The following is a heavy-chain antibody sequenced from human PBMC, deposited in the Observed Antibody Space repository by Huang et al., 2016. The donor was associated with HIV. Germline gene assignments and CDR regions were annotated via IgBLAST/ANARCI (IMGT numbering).Heavy chain of an antibody. Sequence: EVQLEEFGGRLVQPGRSLRLSCATYGFKFDEFAMHGVRQVPRGGPAWVSGMSWNGWDILYAESGRGRFAISRDNAVKSLYLQMDRLRREDTALYYFVKDRRMRGSGWTIFDNWGQGTLVDVSS. V-gene: IGHV3-9*01. CDR3: VKDRRMRGSGWTIFDN. CDR1: GFKFDEFA. D-gene: IGHD6-19*01. J-gene: IGHJ4*02. CDR2: MSWNGWDI.